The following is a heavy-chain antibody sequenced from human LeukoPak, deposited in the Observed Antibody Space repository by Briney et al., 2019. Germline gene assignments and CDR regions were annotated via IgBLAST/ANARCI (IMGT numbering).Heavy chain of an antibody. Sequence: GGSLRLSWAASGFTFSSHWMSWVRQAPGKGLEWVANIKEDGSEKYYVDSVKGRFSISRDNAKNSLDLQMNSLRVEDTTVYYCARDGYRYAYWGQGTLVTVSS. D-gene: IGHD5-18*01. CDR3: ARDGYRYAY. CDR1: GFTFSSHW. J-gene: IGHJ4*02. CDR2: IKEDGSEK. V-gene: IGHV3-7*04.